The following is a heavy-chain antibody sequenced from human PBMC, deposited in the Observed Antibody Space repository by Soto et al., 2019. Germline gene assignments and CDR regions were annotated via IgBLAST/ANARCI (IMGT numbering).Heavy chain of an antibody. D-gene: IGHD2-15*01. CDR3: ATGYCSGGSCWSLDY. CDR1: GYTLTELS. V-gene: IGHV1-24*01. CDR2: FDPEDGET. Sequence: GASVKVSCKVSGYTLTELSMHWVRQAPGKGLEWMGGFDPEDGETIYAQKFQGRVTMTEDTSTDTAYMELSSLRSEDTAVYYCATGYCSGGSCWSLDYWGQGTLVTVSS. J-gene: IGHJ4*02.